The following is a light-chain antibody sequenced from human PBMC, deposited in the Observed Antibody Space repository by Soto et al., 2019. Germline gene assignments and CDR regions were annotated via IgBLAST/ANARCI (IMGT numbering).Light chain of an antibody. CDR2: EHN. CDR3: QSYDSSTVI. CDR1: SGGIASNY. Sequence: NFMLTQPHSVSESPGKTVTISCTRSSGGIASNYVQWYQQRPGSAPTTVIYEHNQRPSGVPDRFSGSTDGSSNSASLTISGLQTEDEADYYCQSYDSSTVIFGGGTKL. J-gene: IGLJ2*01. V-gene: IGLV6-57*04.